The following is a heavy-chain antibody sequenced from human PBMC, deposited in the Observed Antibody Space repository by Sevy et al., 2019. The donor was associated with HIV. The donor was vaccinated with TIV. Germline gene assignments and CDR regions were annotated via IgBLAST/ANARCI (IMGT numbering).Heavy chain of an antibody. Sequence: GGSPRLSCAASGFTFSSYGMHWVRQAPGKGLEWVAVIWYDGSNKYYADSVKGRFTISRDNSKNTLYLQMNSLRAEDTAVYYCARGDNTYYYDSSGYYGGGFDYWGQGTLVTVSS. CDR3: ARGDNTYYYDSSGYYGGGFDY. J-gene: IGHJ4*02. D-gene: IGHD3-22*01. V-gene: IGHV3-33*01. CDR1: GFTFSSYG. CDR2: IWYDGSNK.